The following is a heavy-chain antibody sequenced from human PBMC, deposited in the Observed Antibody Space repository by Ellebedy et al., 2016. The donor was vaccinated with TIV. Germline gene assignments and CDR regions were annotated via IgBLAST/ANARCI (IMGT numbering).Heavy chain of an antibody. J-gene: IGHJ4*02. CDR1: GYTFTSYG. CDR3: ARRLKRGSGSYWAFDY. V-gene: IGHV1-18*04. D-gene: IGHD3-10*01. CDR2: ISAYNGNT. Sequence: AASVKVSCKASGYTFTSYGISWVRQAPGQGLEWMGWISAYNGNTNYAQKLQGRVTMTTDTSTSTAYMELRSLRSDDTAMYYCARRLKRGSGSYWAFDYWGQGTLVTVSS.